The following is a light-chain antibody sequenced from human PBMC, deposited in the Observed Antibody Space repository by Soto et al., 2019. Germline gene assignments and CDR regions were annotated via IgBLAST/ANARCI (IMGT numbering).Light chain of an antibody. CDR1: QSISNW. CDR2: MAS. Sequence: DIQMTQSPSTLSASVGDRVTITCRASQSISNWLAWYQQKPGKAPKLLVYMASTLEGGVPSRFSGSASGTEFTLTLSSLQPDDFATYFCQQYGSYPFTFGPGTKVDIK. V-gene: IGKV1-5*03. CDR3: QQYGSYPFT. J-gene: IGKJ3*01.